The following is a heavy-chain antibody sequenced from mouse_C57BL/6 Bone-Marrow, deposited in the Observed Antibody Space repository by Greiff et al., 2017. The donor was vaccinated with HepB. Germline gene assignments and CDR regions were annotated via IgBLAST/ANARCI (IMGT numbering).Heavy chain of an antibody. CDR1: GYTFTEYT. J-gene: IGHJ3*01. D-gene: IGHD1-1*01. CDR3: ARHGNYYGSRGTWFAY. CDR2: VYPGSGSI. Sequence: VQRQQSGAELVKPGASVKLSCKASGYTFTEYTIHWVKQRSGQGLEWIGWVYPGSGSIKYNEKFKDKATLTADKSSSTVYMELSRLTSEDSAVYFCARHGNYYGSRGTWFAYWGQGTLVTVSA. V-gene: IGHV1-62-2*01.